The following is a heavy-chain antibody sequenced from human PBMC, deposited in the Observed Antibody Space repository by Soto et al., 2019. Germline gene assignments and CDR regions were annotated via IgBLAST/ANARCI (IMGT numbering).Heavy chain of an antibody. J-gene: IGHJ6*03. V-gene: IGHV1-18*01. D-gene: IGHD3-3*01. CDR2: ISAYNGNT. CDR3: ARDRPHYDFWSGRYPQPMDV. CDR1: GYTFTSYG. Sequence: GASVKVSCKASGYTFTSYGISWVRQAPGQGLEWKGWISAYNGNTNYAQKLQARVTMTTDTSTSTAYMELRSLRSDDTAVYYCARDRPHYDFWSGRYPQPMDVWGKGTTVTVSS.